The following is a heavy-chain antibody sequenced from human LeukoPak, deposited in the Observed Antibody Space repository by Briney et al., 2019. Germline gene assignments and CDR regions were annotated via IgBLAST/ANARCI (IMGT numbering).Heavy chain of an antibody. D-gene: IGHD2-15*01. CDR1: GGSVSSGSYY. V-gene: IGHV4-61*01. Sequence: SETLSLTCTVSGGSVSSGSYYWSWIRQPPGKGLEWIRYIYCSGSTNYNPSLKSRVTISVDTSKNQFSLKLSSVTAADTAVYYCARELISVLPRPHDAFDIWGQGTMVTVSS. CDR2: IYCSGST. CDR3: ARELISVLPRPHDAFDI. J-gene: IGHJ3*02.